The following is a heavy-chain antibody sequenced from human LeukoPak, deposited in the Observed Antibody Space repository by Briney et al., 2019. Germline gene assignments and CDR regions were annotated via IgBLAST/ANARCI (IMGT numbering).Heavy chain of an antibody. Sequence: GGSLRLSCAASGFTFSSYAMSWVRQAPGKGLERVSAISGSGGSTYYADSVKGRFTISRDNSKNTLYLQMNSLRAEDTAVYYCAREQGYYSVPGYWGQGTQVTVSS. J-gene: IGHJ4*02. CDR2: ISGSGGST. CDR3: AREQGYYSVPGY. V-gene: IGHV3-23*01. D-gene: IGHD3-22*01. CDR1: GFTFSSYA.